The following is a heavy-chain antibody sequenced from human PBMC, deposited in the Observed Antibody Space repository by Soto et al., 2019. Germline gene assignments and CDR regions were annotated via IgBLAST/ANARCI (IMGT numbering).Heavy chain of an antibody. Sequence: EVQLVESGGGLVQPGGSLRLSCAASGFTVSSNYMSWVRQAPGQGLEWVSVIYIGGSTYYADSVKGRFTISRHNSKNTLYLEMNSLRAEDTAVYYCASQTVAGSDALDYWGQGTLVTVPS. J-gene: IGHJ4*02. CDR1: GFTVSSNY. CDR2: IYIGGST. CDR3: ASQTVAGSDALDY. V-gene: IGHV3-53*04. D-gene: IGHD6-19*01.